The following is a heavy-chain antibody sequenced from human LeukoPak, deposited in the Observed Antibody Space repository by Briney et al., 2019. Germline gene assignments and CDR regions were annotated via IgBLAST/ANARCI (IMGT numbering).Heavy chain of an antibody. CDR1: GGSISPYY. Sequence: SETLSLTCTVSGGSISPYYWAWIRQPPGKGLEWIGYIYYNGNTNYNPSLKSRITISVDTSKNQFSLRLKSVTAADTAVYYCARGPLSSRTTWTWFDPWGQGTLVTVSS. J-gene: IGHJ5*02. CDR2: IYYNGNT. V-gene: IGHV4-59*01. CDR3: ARGPLSSRTTWTWFDP. D-gene: IGHD6-13*01.